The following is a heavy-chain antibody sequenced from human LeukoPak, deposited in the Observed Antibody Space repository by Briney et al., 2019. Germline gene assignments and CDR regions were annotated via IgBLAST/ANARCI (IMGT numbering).Heavy chain of an antibody. CDR2: IYHSGAT. Sequence: SETLFLTCTVSGGSMNPHYWSWIRQPPGKGLERIGYIYHSGATNYNPSLESRVTISVDTSKNQFSLKLSSVTAADTAVYYCARGGWSLGPWGRGTLVTVSS. CDR1: GGSMNPHY. J-gene: IGHJ2*01. CDR3: ARGGWSLGP. V-gene: IGHV4-59*11.